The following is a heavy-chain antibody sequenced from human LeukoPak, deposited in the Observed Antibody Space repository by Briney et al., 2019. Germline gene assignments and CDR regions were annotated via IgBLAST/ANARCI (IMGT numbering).Heavy chain of an antibody. Sequence: APVKVCCEAFGYGFTSYYIHWVRQAPGQELEWMGIINPSVGGTTYARKIQGRVTMTRDTSTSTVYMELSSLRSEDTAVYYCARHGSGRYYPAEGRVDYWGQGTLVTVSS. V-gene: IGHV1-46*03. CDR1: GYGFTSYY. D-gene: IGHD3-10*01. CDR3: ARHGSGRYYPAEGRVDY. J-gene: IGHJ4*02. CDR2: INPSVGGT.